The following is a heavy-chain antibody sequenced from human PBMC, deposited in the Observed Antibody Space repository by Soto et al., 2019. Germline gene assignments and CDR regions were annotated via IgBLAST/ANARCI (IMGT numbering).Heavy chain of an antibody. CDR2: IWCDGSNK. CDR3: ARLGGELLQGDYYYYGMDV. Sequence: GGSLRLSCAASGFTFSSYGMHWVRQAPGKGLEWVAVIWCDGSNKYYADSVKGRFTISRDNSKNTLYLQMNSLRAEDTAVYYCARLGGELLQGDYYYYGMDVWGQGTTVTVSS. CDR1: GFTFSSYG. D-gene: IGHD1-26*01. J-gene: IGHJ6*02. V-gene: IGHV3-33*01.